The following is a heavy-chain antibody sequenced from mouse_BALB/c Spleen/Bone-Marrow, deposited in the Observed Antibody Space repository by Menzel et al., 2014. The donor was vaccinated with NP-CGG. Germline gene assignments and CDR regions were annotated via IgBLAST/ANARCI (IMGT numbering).Heavy chain of an antibody. CDR3: ARLGYYGSFAY. CDR2: INPDSNTI. Sequence: EVQGVESGGGLVQPGGSLKLSCAASGFDFSRYRMSWVRQAPGKGLEWIGEINPDSNTINYTPSLKDKFIISRDNAKNTLYLQMSKVRSEDTALYYCARLGYYGSFAYWGQGTLVTVSA. CDR1: GFDFSRYR. J-gene: IGHJ3*01. D-gene: IGHD1-2*01. V-gene: IGHV4-1*02.